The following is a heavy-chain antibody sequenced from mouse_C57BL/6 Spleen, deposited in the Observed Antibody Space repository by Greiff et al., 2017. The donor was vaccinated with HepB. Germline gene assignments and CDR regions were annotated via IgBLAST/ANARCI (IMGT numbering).Heavy chain of an antibody. J-gene: IGHJ4*01. Sequence: QVQLQQSGPELVKPGASVKISCKASGYAFSSYWMNWVKQRPGKGLEWIGRIYPGDGDTNYNGKFKGKATLTADKSSSTAYMPRSSLTSEDAAVYFCARWGDAMDYWGQGTSVTVSS. CDR2: IYPGDGDT. CDR1: GYAFSSYW. CDR3: ARWGDAMDY. V-gene: IGHV1-82*01.